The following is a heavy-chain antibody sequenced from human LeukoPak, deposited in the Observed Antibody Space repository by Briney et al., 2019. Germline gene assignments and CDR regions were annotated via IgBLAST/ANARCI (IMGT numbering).Heavy chain of an antibody. D-gene: IGHD5-12*01. Sequence: SGKVSCKASGGTFRSYAISWVRQAPGQGLEWMGGILPIFGTANYAQKFQGRVTITADESTSTAYMELSSLRSEDTAVYYCARDRGGGYVLDYWGQGTLVTVSS. V-gene: IGHV1-69*01. CDR3: ARDRGGGYVLDY. CDR2: ILPIFGTA. CDR1: GGTFRSYA. J-gene: IGHJ4*02.